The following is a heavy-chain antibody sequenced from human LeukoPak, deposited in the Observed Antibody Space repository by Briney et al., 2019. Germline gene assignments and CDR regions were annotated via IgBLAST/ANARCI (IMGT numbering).Heavy chain of an antibody. J-gene: IGHJ4*02. D-gene: IGHD3-22*01. Sequence: PGRSLRLSCAASGFTFSSYSMNWIRQPPGKGLEWVSSISSSSSYIYYADSVKGRFTISRDNAKNSLYMQMNNLRAEDTAVSDCARAKYYDSSGHYAPFDYWGQGILVTVSS. CDR2: ISSSSSYI. CDR1: GFTFSSYS. V-gene: IGHV3-21*01. CDR3: ARAKYYDSSGHYAPFDY.